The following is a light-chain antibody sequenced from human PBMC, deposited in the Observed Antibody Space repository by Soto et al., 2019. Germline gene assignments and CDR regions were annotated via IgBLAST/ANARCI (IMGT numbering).Light chain of an antibody. V-gene: IGLV2-8*01. CDR2: EVI. J-gene: IGLJ2*01. CDR3: SSYAGSNNVV. CDR1: SSDVGGYNY. Sequence: QSALTQPPSASGSPGQSVTISCTGTSSDVGGYNYVSWYQQHPDKAPKLMIYEVIRRPSGVPDRFSGSKSGNTASLTVSGLQAGDEADYYCSSYAGSNNVVFGGGTKLTVL.